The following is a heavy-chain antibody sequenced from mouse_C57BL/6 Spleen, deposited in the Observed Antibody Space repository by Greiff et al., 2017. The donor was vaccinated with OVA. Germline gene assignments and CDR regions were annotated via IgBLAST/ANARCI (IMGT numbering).Heavy chain of an antibody. D-gene: IGHD1-1*01. Sequence: VQLQQSGPELVKPGASVKISCKASGYTFTDYYMNWVKQSHGKSLEWIGDINPNNGGTSYNQKFKGKATLTVDKSSSTAYMELRSLTSEDSAVYYCARTSYYYGSSYGFAYWGQGTLVTVSA. V-gene: IGHV1-26*01. CDR1: GYTFTDYY. CDR2: INPNNGGT. J-gene: IGHJ3*01. CDR3: ARTSYYYGSSYGFAY.